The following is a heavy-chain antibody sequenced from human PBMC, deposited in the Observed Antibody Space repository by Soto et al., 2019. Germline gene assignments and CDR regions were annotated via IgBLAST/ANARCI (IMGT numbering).Heavy chain of an antibody. CDR1: GGSISSGGYY. D-gene: IGHD4-17*01. Sequence: NTSETLSLTCTVSGGSISSGGYYWSWIRQHPGKGLEWIGYIYYSGSTYYNPSLKSRVTISVDTSKNQFSLKLSSVTAADTAVYYCARGPYGLFDPWGQGTLVTVSS. V-gene: IGHV4-31*03. CDR3: ARGPYGLFDP. J-gene: IGHJ5*02. CDR2: IYYSGST.